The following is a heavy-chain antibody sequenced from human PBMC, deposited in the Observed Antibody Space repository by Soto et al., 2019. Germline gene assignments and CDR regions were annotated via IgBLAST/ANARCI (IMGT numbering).Heavy chain of an antibody. CDR2: ISRSSDAI. Sequence: GSLRLSCAASGFTFSSYSMNWVRQAPGKGLEWVSSISRSSDAIFYGDSVKGRFIISRDNAENALYLQMNSLRAEDTAIYYCVRHTCPVDCYSLGFWGLGTLVTVSS. J-gene: IGHJ4*02. CDR3: VRHTCPVDCYSLGF. D-gene: IGHD2-21*02. V-gene: IGHV3-21*01. CDR1: GFTFSSYS.